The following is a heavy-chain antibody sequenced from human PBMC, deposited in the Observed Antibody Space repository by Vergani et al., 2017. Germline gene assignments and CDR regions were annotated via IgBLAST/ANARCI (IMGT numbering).Heavy chain of an antibody. CDR3: AGDISITMVRGFITLDY. Sequence: QVQLVQSGAEVKKPGSSVKVSCKASGGTFSSYATSWVRQAPGQGLAWMGGIIPIFGTANYAQKFQGRVTITADESTSTAYMELSSLRSEDTAVYYCAGDISITMVRGFITLDYWGQGTLVTVSS. CDR1: GGTFSSYA. V-gene: IGHV1-69*12. J-gene: IGHJ4*02. CDR2: IIPIFGTA. D-gene: IGHD3-10*01.